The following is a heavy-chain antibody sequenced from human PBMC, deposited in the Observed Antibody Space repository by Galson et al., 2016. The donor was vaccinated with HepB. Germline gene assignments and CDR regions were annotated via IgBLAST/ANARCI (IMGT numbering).Heavy chain of an antibody. J-gene: IGHJ4*02. CDR3: VRARVFDTEYYYDFDY. CDR2: IWHAGNP. D-gene: IGHD3-10*01. V-gene: IGHV4-39*07. CDR1: GGSVSSGSYY. Sequence: SETLSLTCTVSGGSVSSGSYYWSWIRQSPGKGLEWIGSIWHAGNPFYNPSLRSRVSLSVATSKNQFSLRLTSVTAADTAVYYCVRARVFDTEYYYDFDYWGQGTLVTVSS.